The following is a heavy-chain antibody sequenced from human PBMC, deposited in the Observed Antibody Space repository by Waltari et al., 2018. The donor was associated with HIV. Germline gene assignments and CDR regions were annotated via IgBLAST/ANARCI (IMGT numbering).Heavy chain of an antibody. CDR2: IYPGDAGA. CDR3: ARLQQLVSYYYYGMDV. D-gene: IGHD6-6*01. Sequence: EVQLVQSGAEVKKPGESLKISCKGSGYSFTPYWIGWVRQMPGKGLEWMGIIYPGDAGATYSPSFQGQVTISADKSISTAFLQWSSLKASDTAIYYCARLQQLVSYYYYGMDVWGQGTTVTVSS. J-gene: IGHJ6*02. CDR1: GYSFTPYW. V-gene: IGHV5-51*01.